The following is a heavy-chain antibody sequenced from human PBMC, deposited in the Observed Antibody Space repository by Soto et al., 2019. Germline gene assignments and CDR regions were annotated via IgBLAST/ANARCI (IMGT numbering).Heavy chain of an antibody. J-gene: IGHJ4*02. Sequence: QVRLVQSGAEVKKTGSSVKVSCEASGTTFSNFAIGWVRQAPGQGLEWMGGIIPPFGTPNYAQKFQDRVTISADESMTTAYMELRRLRSGDTAVYYCVRGPDYEGYFDYWGQGTLVTVAS. V-gene: IGHV1-69*12. CDR1: GTTFSNFA. CDR3: VRGPDYEGYFDY. D-gene: IGHD3-22*01. CDR2: IIPPFGTP.